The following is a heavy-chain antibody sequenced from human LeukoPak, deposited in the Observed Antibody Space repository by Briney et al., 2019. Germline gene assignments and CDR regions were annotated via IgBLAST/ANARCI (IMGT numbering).Heavy chain of an antibody. CDR3: ARDHVRGSYFGNNWFDP. V-gene: IGHV1-18*01. J-gene: IGHJ5*02. Sequence: ASVKVSCKASGYTFTSYGISWVRQAPGQGLEWMGWISAYNGNTNYAQKLQGRVTMTTDTSTSTAYMELRSLRSDDTAVYYCARDHVRGSYFGNNWFDPWGQGTLVTVSS. D-gene: IGHD1-26*01. CDR1: GYTFTSYG. CDR2: ISAYNGNT.